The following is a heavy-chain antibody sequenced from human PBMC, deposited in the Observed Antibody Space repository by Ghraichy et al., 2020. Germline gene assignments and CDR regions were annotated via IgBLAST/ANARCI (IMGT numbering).Heavy chain of an antibody. V-gene: IGHV4-4*07. Sequence: SETLSLTCTVSGGSISSYYWSWIRQPAVKGLEWIGRIYTSGSTNYNPSLKSRVTMSVDTSKNQFSLKLSSVTAADTAVYYCARDLPYDYVWGSYKAFDIWGQGTMVTVSS. CDR2: IYTSGST. J-gene: IGHJ3*02. D-gene: IGHD3-16*01. CDR1: GGSISSYY. CDR3: ARDLPYDYVWGSYKAFDI.